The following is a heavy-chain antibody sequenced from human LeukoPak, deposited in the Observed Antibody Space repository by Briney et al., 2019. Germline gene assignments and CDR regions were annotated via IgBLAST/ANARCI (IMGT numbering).Heavy chain of an antibody. V-gene: IGHV3-64D*06. CDR2: ISSNGGST. J-gene: IGHJ4*02. CDR1: GFTFSSYA. CDR3: VKDPYGDYAPFDY. Sequence: GGSLRLSCSAPGFTFSSYAMHWVRQAPGKGLEYVSAISSNGGSTYYADSVKGRFTISRDNSKNTLYLQMSSLRAEDTAVYYCVKDPYGDYAPFDYWGQGTLVTVSS. D-gene: IGHD4-17*01.